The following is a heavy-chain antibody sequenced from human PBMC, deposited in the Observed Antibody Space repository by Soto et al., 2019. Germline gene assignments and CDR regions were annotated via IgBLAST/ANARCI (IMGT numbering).Heavy chain of an antibody. CDR1: GFTFSSYG. V-gene: IGHV3-23*01. J-gene: IGHJ4*02. D-gene: IGHD2-21*01. Sequence: GGSLRLSCAASGFTFSSYGMHWVRQAPGKGLEWVSLISGTGSTTYYANSVKGRFTISRDNSKNTLYLQVSSLRADDTAVYYCAAIRFWGQGTLVTVSS. CDR3: AAIRF. CDR2: ISGTGSTT.